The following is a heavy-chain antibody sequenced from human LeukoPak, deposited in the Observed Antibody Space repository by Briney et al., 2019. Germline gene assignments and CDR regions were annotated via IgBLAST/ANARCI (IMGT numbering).Heavy chain of an antibody. CDR1: GFTVSNNY. V-gene: IGHV3-66*01. J-gene: IGHJ4*02. CDR2: IYSGGST. D-gene: IGHD2-21*02. Sequence: GGSLRLSCAASGFTVSNNYMSWVRQAPGKGLEWVSVIYSGGSTDYADSVKGRFTISRDNSKNTLYLQMNSLRAEDTAAYYCAREGYCGGDCFLYWGQGTLVTVSS. CDR3: AREGYCGGDCFLY.